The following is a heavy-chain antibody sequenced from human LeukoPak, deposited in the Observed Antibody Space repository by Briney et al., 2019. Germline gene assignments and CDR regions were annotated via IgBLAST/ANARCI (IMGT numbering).Heavy chain of an antibody. V-gene: IGHV3-21*01. D-gene: IGHD5-24*01. J-gene: IGHJ4*02. CDR2: ITSSSSYI. CDR3: ARDFGGYNNDY. CDR1: GLTVVSDI. Sequence: GGSLSLSRTASGLTVVSDIINCVCQAPGEGLERVSSITSSSSYIYYADSVKGRFTMSRDNAKNSLYLQMNSLRAEDTAVYYCARDFGGYNNDYWGQGTLVTVSS.